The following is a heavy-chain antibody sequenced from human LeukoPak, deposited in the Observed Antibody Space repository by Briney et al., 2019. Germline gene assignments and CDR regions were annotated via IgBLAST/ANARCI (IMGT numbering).Heavy chain of an antibody. CDR2: VSPDGRTT. J-gene: IGHJ4*02. Sequence: PGGSLRLSCAASGFIFDYYSMHWVRQAPGKGLEYVSVVSPDGRTTYYTNSVKGRFTISRDNSKNTIYLQMGSLRDDDTAVYYSAREQPAGSTDYWGQGTLVTVSS. CDR3: AREQPAGSTDY. D-gene: IGHD2-2*01. CDR1: GFIFDYYS. V-gene: IGHV3-64*01.